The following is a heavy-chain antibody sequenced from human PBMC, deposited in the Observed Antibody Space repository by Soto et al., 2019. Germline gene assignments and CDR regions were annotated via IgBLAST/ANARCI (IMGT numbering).Heavy chain of an antibody. CDR2: ISAYNDYT. Sequence: QVRLVQSAAEVKKPGASVKVSCKASGYTFIRYGITWVRQAPGQGLEWMGWISAYNDYTNYAQKLQGRVTMTTDTSTGTFYLXLRSLRSDDTAVYYCARGGYYDKVWGKMNYYGLDVWGQGTTVTVSS. D-gene: IGHD3-16*01. CDR3: ARGGYYDKVWGKMNYYGLDV. CDR1: GYTFIRYG. V-gene: IGHV1-18*01. J-gene: IGHJ6*02.